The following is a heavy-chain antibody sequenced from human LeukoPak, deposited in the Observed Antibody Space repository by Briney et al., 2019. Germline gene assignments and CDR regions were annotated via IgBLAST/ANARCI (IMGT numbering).Heavy chain of an antibody. CDR2: IYYSGST. D-gene: IGHD6-13*01. Sequence: SETLSLTRTVSVGSISSSSYYWGWIRQPPGKGLEWIGSIYYSGSTYYNPSLKSRVTISVDTSKNQFSLKLSSVTAADTAVYYCASGRSSSWYYLYYYYMDVWGKGTTVTVSS. CDR3: ASGRSSSWYYLYYYYMDV. J-gene: IGHJ6*03. CDR1: VGSISSSSYY. V-gene: IGHV4-39*07.